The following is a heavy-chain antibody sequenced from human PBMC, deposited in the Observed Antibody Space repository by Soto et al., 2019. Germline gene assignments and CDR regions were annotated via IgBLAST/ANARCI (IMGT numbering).Heavy chain of an antibody. D-gene: IGHD5-12*01. Sequence: SETLSLTCAVYGGSFSGYYWSWIRQPPGKGLEWIGEINHSGSTNYNPSLKSRVTISVDTSKNQFSLKLSSVTAADTAVYYCARRGGYSGYEQYYYYYYMDVWGKGTTVTV. CDR2: INHSGST. V-gene: IGHV4-34*01. J-gene: IGHJ6*03. CDR1: GGSFSGYY. CDR3: ARRGGYSGYEQYYYYYYMDV.